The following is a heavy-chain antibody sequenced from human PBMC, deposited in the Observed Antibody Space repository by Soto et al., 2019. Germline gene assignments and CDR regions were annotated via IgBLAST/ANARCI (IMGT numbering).Heavy chain of an antibody. D-gene: IGHD3-10*01. CDR2: INHSGST. V-gene: IGHV4-34*01. J-gene: IGHJ4*02. CDR1: GRSFSGYY. Sequence: HSETLSLTCSVYGRSFSGYYWSWIRQPPGKGLEWIGEINHSGSTNYNPSLKSRVTISIDTSKNQFSLKLISVTAADTAVYYCSIHHSGLPWLYYCGQVTLVTISS. CDR3: SIHHSGLPWLYY.